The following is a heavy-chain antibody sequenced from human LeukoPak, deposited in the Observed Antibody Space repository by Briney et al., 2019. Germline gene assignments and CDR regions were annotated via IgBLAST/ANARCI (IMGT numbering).Heavy chain of an antibody. CDR3: AGIVGATRPPYYGMDV. Sequence: SVKVSCKASGGTFSSYAISWVRQAPGQGLEWMGGIIPIFGTANFAQKFQGRVTITADESTSTAYMELSSLRSEDTAVYYCAGIVGATRPPYYGMDVWGQGTTVTVSS. J-gene: IGHJ6*02. V-gene: IGHV1-69*13. CDR2: IIPIFGTA. D-gene: IGHD1-26*01. CDR1: GGTFSSYA.